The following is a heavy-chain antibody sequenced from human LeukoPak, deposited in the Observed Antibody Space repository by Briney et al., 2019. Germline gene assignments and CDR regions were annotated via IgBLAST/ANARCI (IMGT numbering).Heavy chain of an antibody. V-gene: IGHV3-23*01. CDR1: VLIFSNYA. J-gene: IGHJ4*02. Sequence: PGGSLSLSCAPSVLIFSNYAVNGVRQAPGRGLEWVSVISVSGDTTYYADSVKGRITISRANSKSTLYLQMNSLRAEDTAVYYCAKIPQVATYTVPNFDFWGQGTLVTVSS. D-gene: IGHD3-16*01. CDR3: AKIPQVATYTVPNFDF. CDR2: ISVSGDTT.